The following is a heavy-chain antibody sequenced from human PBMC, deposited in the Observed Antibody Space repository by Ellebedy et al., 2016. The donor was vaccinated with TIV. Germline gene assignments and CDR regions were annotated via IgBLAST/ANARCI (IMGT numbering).Heavy chain of an antibody. CDR3: ASRGETWRAFDP. D-gene: IGHD3-16*01. CDR2: VSANNGDT. CDR1: GYTFASYG. V-gene: IGHV1-18*01. J-gene: IGHJ5*02. Sequence: AASVKVSCKASGYTFASYGVSWVRQAPGQGLEWMGWVSANNGDTNYAQKLQGRVTMTTDTSTSTAYMDLRSLRADDTAVYYCASRGETWRAFDPWGQGTLVTVSS.